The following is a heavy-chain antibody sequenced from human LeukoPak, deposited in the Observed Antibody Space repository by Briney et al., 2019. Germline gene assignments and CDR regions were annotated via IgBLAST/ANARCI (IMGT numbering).Heavy chain of an antibody. CDR1: GGSISSYY. CDR3: ARKTTMAEGYYFDY. J-gene: IGHJ4*02. D-gene: IGHD5-18*01. V-gene: IGHV4-59*01. CDR2: IYYSGST. Sequence: SETLSLTCTVSGGSISSYYWSWIRQPPGKGLEWIGYIYYSGSTNYNSSLKSRVTISVDTSKNQFSLKLTSVTAADTAVYYCARKTTMAEGYYFDYWAQGTLVTVSS.